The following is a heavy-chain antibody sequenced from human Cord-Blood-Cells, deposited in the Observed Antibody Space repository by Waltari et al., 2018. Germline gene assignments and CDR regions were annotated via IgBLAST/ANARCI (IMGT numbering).Heavy chain of an antibody. Sequence: QVQLQESGPGLVKPSETLSLTCAVSGYSISSGYYWGWIRQPPGKGLEWIGSIYHSGSTEYNPSLKSRVTISVDTSKNQFSLKLSSVTAADTAVYYCARVGAYCSGGSCYSDYWGQGTLVTVSS. D-gene: IGHD2-15*01. CDR1: GYSISSGYY. V-gene: IGHV4-38-2*01. CDR2: IYHSGST. J-gene: IGHJ4*02. CDR3: ARVGAYCSGGSCYSDY.